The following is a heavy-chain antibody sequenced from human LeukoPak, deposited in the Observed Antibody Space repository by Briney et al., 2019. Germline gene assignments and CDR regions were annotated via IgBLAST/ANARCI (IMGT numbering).Heavy chain of an antibody. V-gene: IGHV7-4-1*02. J-gene: IGHJ4*02. D-gene: IGHD3-9*01. Sequence: ASVKVSCKASGYTFKSHTMNWVRQAPGQGPEWMGWIDTNTGNPTYAQGFTGRFVFSLDTSVSTAYLQISSLKAEDTAVYYCARAGRARSINDICDYWGQGTLVTVSS. CDR2: IDTNTGNP. CDR3: ARAGRARSINDICDY. CDR1: GYTFKSHT.